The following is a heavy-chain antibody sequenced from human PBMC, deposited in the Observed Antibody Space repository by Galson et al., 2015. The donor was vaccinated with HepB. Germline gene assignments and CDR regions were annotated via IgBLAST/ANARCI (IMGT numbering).Heavy chain of an antibody. J-gene: IGHJ3*02. D-gene: IGHD3-10*01. V-gene: IGHV1-24*01. CDR1: GYTLTELS. CDR3: ATDLITMVSDAFDI. Sequence: SVKVSCKVSGYTLTELSMHWVRQAPGKGLEWMGGFDPEDGETIYAQKFQGRVTMTEDTSTDTAYMELSSLRSEDTAVYYCATDLITMVSDAFDIWGQGTMVTVSS. CDR2: FDPEDGET.